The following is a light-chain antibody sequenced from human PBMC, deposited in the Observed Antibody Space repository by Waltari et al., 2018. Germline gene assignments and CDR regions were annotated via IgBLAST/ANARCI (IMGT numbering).Light chain of an antibody. V-gene: IGLV2-11*01. J-gene: IGLJ2*01. CDR2: DVS. CDR3: CSYAGSYNLV. Sequence: WYQQKPGKAPKFMIYDVSERPSGVPDRFSGSKSGNTASLTISGLQAEDEADYYCCSYAGSYNLVFGGGTKLTVL.